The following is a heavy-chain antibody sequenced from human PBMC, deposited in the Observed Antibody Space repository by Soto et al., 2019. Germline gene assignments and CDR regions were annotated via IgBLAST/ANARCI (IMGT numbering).Heavy chain of an antibody. Sequence: GGSLRLSCAASGFTFSSYAMSWVRQAPGKGLEWVSAISGSSGSTYYADSVKGRFTISRDNSKNTLYLQMNSLRAEDTAVYYCAKGSRGSWYDYYYYYMDVWGKGTTVTVS. CDR1: GFTFSSYA. CDR2: ISGSSGST. J-gene: IGHJ6*03. CDR3: AKGSRGSWYDYYYYYMDV. D-gene: IGHD6-13*01. V-gene: IGHV3-23*01.